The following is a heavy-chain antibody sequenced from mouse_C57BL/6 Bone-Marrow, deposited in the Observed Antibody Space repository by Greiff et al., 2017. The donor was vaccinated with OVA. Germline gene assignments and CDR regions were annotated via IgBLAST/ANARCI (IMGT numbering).Heavy chain of an antibody. CDR1: GYTFTSYW. J-gene: IGHJ1*03. CDR2: LDPSDSYP. V-gene: IGHV1-50*01. Sequence: QVQLQQPGAELVKPGASVKLSCKASGYTFTSYWMQWVKQRPGQGLEWIGELDPSDSYPNSNQKFKGKATLTVDTSSSTAYMQLSSLTSEDSAVYYCARGLWGYFDVWGTGTTVTVSS. CDR3: ARGLWGYFDV. D-gene: IGHD1-1*02.